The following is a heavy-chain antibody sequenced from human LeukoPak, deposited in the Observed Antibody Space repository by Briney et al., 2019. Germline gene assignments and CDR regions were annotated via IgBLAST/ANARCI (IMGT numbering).Heavy chain of an antibody. D-gene: IGHD5-12*01. Sequence: PGGSLRLSCAASGFTFSSYWMSWVRQAPGKGLEWVANIKQDGSEKYYVDSVKGRFTISRDNAKNSLYLQMNSLRAEDTAVYYCASEVYSGYDPIGVYWGQGTLVTVSS. CDR3: ASEVYSGYDPIGVY. CDR2: IKQDGSEK. J-gene: IGHJ4*02. V-gene: IGHV3-7*01. CDR1: GFTFSSYW.